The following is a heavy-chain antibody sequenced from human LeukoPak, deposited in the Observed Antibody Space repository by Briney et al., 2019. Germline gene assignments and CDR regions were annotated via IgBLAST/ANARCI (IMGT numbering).Heavy chain of an antibody. D-gene: IGHD3-16*01. Sequence: SETLSLTCSVSGGSMFSYYWNWIRQPPGKGLEWIGYIHSSGITNYNPSLRSRGTISVATSRNQFSLRLTSVTAEDTAIYYCARRAYYDSSGFHPTSGYFDLWGRGTLVTVSS. CDR2: IHSSGIT. CDR3: ARRAYYDSSGFHPTSGYFDL. CDR1: GGSMFSYY. J-gene: IGHJ2*01. V-gene: IGHV4-4*08.